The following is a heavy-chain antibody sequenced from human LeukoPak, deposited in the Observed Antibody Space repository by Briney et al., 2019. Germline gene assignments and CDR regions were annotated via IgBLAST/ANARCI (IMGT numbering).Heavy chain of an antibody. CDR1: GFTFSNYW. CDR2: ISSSSSYI. V-gene: IGHV3-21*01. CDR3: ARSWGGDSSS. Sequence: PGGSLRLSCAASGFTFSNYWMNWVRQAPGKGLEWVSSISSSSSYIYYADSVKGRFTISRDNAKNSLYLQMNSLRAEDTAVYYCARSWGGDSSSWGQGTLVTVSS. J-gene: IGHJ4*02. D-gene: IGHD6-6*01.